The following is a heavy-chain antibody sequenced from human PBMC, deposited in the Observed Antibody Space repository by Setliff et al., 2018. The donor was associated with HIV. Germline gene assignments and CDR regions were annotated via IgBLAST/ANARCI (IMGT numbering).Heavy chain of an antibody. CDR3: AREVGARSRSVY. J-gene: IGHJ4*02. D-gene: IGHD1-26*01. CDR1: GGSISTSNYY. Sequence: SETLSLTCTVSGGSISTSNYYWGWIRQPPGKGLEWIGSFYYGGSTYYNPSLKSRVTISVDSPKNQFSLNLYSVTAADTAIYYCAREVGARSRSVYWGQGMLVTVSS. CDR2: FYYGGST. V-gene: IGHV4-39*02.